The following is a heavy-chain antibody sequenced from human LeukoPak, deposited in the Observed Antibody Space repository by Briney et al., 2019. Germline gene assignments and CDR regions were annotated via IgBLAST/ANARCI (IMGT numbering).Heavy chain of an antibody. Sequence: PSETLSLTCTVSGGSISSSSYYWGCIRQPPGRGLEWMGSIYYSGSTYYNPSLESRLTMSVDTSKNQFSLKLTSVTAADTAVYYCARQYSGSWGAFDYWGQGTLVTVSS. CDR3: ARQYSGSWGAFDY. V-gene: IGHV4-39*01. D-gene: IGHD1-26*01. CDR2: IYYSGST. CDR1: GGSISSSSYY. J-gene: IGHJ4*02.